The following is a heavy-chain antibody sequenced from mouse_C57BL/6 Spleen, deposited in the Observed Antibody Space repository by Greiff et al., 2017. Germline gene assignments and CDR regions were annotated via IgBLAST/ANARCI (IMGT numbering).Heavy chain of an antibody. V-gene: IGHV1-58*01. J-gene: IGHJ4*01. CDR1: GYTFTSYG. CDR2: IYIGNGYT. CDR3: ARSKHYYGSSYDAMDY. D-gene: IGHD1-1*01. Sequence: VQLKESGAELVRPGSSVKMSCKTSGYTFTSYGINWVKQRPGQGLEWIGYIYIGNGYTEYNEKFKGKATLTSDTSSSTAYMQLSSLTSEDSAIYFCARSKHYYGSSYDAMDYWGQGTSVTVSS.